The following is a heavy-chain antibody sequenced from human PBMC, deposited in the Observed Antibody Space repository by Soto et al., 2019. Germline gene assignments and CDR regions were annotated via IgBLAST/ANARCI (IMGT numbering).Heavy chain of an antibody. J-gene: IGHJ6*02. CDR2: ISGSGGST. CDR1: GFTFSSYA. CDR3: AKDQVVVVTAATNYYYYGMDV. Sequence: GGSLRLSCAASGFTFSSYAMSWVRQAPGKGLEWVSAISGSGGSTYYADSVKGRFTISRDNSTNTLYLQMNSLRAEDTAVYYCAKDQVVVVTAATNYYYYGMDVWGQGTTVTVYS. V-gene: IGHV3-23*01. D-gene: IGHD2-2*01.